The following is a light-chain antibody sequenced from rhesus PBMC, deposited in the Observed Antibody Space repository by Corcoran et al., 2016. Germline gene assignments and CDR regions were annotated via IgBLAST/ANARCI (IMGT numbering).Light chain of an antibody. V-gene: IGKV3-24*04. CDR1: QSVGSY. Sequence: ETVVTQSPATLALSPGERATLSCRASQSVGSYLAWYQQKPGQAPRLLSFGASSRATGIPDRFSGSGSGTDFTLTISSLEPEDVGVYFCQQSSNLWTFGQGTKVEIK. CDR2: GAS. CDR3: QQSSNLWT. J-gene: IGKJ1*01.